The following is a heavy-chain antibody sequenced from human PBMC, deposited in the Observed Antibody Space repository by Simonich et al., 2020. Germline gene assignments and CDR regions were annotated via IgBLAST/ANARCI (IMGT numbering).Heavy chain of an antibody. J-gene: IGHJ4*02. V-gene: IGHV1-2*02. Sequence: QVQLVQSGAEVKKPGASVKVSFKASGYTFTGYYMHWVRRAPGQVLDGMGWINPNSGGTNDAQKFQGRVTMTRDTSISTAYMELSRLRSDDTAVYYCASSKLATIDYWGQGTLVTVSS. CDR2: INPNSGGT. CDR3: ASSKLATIDY. CDR1: GYTFTGYY. D-gene: IGHD5-12*01.